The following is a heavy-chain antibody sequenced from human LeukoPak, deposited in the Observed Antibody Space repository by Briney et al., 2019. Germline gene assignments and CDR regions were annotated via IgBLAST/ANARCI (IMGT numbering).Heavy chain of an antibody. CDR2: ISGSSGYT. Sequence: PGGSLKLSCAASGFTFSGSAMHWVRQAPGKGLKWVSYISGSSGYTNYADSVKGRFTISRDNAKNSLYLQMNSLRAEDTAVYYCAGMITDYFDYWGQGTLVTVSS. CDR3: AGMITDYFDY. J-gene: IGHJ4*02. CDR1: GFTFSGSA. V-gene: IGHV3-21*05. D-gene: IGHD3-16*01.